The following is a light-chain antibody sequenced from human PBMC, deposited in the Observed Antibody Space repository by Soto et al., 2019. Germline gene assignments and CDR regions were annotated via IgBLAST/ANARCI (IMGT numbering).Light chain of an antibody. CDR3: ALYMGGGIWV. Sequence: QTVVTQEPSFSVSPGTTVTLTCGLNSGSVSTSHYPSWYHQTPGQAPRTLIYTTNTRSSGVPDRFSGSILGNKAALTITGAQADDESDYYCALYMGGGIWVFGGGTQLTVL. J-gene: IGLJ3*02. CDR2: TTN. CDR1: SGSVSTSHY. V-gene: IGLV8-61*01.